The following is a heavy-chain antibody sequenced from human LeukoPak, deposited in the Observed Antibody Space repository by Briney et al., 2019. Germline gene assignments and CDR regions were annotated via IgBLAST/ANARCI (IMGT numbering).Heavy chain of an antibody. J-gene: IGHJ4*02. CDR1: GGSISSYY. V-gene: IGHV4-59*01. CDR3: ARGIAARRGGDY. Sequence: SETLSLTCTVPGGSISSYYWSWIRQPPGKGLEWIGYIYYSGSTNYNPSLKSRVTISVDTSKNQFSLKLSSVTAADTAVYYCARGIAARRGGDYWGQGTLVTVSS. D-gene: IGHD6-6*01. CDR2: IYYSGST.